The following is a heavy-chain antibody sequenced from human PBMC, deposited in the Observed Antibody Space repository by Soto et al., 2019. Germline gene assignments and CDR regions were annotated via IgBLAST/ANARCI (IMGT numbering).Heavy chain of an antibody. CDR3: ARELGDYYFDY. J-gene: IGHJ4*02. D-gene: IGHD3-3*01. CDR1: GGSISSGNYY. V-gene: IGHV4-61*01. CDR2: ISYSGST. Sequence: SETLSLTCTVSGGSISSGNYYWSWIRQPPGKGLEWIGFISYSGSTYYNPSLKSRVTISVDTSKNQFSLKLSSVTAADTAVYYCARELGDYYFDYWGQGTLVTVSS.